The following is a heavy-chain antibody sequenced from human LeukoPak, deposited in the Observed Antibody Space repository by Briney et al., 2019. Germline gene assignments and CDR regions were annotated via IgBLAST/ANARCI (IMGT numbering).Heavy chain of an antibody. D-gene: IGHD2-2*01. CDR3: ARGARYCSSTSCYLLGAFDI. CDR1: GGTFSSYA. Sequence: ASVKVSCKASGGTFSSYAISWVRQAPGQGLEWMGGIIPIFGTANYAQKFQGRVTITADESTSTAYMELSSLRSEDTAVYYCARGARYCSSTSCYLLGAFDIWGQGTMVTVSS. J-gene: IGHJ3*02. V-gene: IGHV1-69*13. CDR2: IIPIFGTA.